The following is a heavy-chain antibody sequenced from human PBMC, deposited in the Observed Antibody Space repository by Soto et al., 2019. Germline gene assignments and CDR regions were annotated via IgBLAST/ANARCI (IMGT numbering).Heavy chain of an antibody. Sequence: HPGGSLRLSCAASGFTFSSYAMHWVRQAPGKGLEWVAVISYDGSNKYYADSVKGRFTISRDNSKNTLYLQMNSLRAEDTAVYYCARDQVGYCSSTSCYPYYYYGMDVWGQGTTVTVS. CDR1: GFTFSSYA. CDR3: ARDQVGYCSSTSCYPYYYYGMDV. J-gene: IGHJ6*02. CDR2: ISYDGSNK. D-gene: IGHD2-2*01. V-gene: IGHV3-30-3*01.